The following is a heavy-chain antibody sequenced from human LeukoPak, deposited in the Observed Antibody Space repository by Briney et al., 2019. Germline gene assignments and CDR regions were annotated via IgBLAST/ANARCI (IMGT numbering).Heavy chain of an antibody. CDR2: IYTSGST. CDR1: GGSISSSSYY. J-gene: IGHJ4*02. V-gene: IGHV4-61*02. D-gene: IGHD3-16*02. Sequence: SETLSLTCTVSGGSISSSSYYWSWIRQPAGKGLEWIGRIYTSGSTNYNPSLKSRVTMSVDTSKNQFSLKLSSVTAADTAVYYCARDTGDYVWGSYRLSMWGQGTLVTVSS. CDR3: ARDTGDYVWGSYRLSM.